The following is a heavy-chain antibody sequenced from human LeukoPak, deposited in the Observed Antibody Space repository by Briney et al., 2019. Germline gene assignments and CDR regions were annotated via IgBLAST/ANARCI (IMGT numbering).Heavy chain of an antibody. CDR3: ARHCSSTSCSSWYYGMDV. CDR1: DGSISSYY. J-gene: IGHJ6*02. D-gene: IGHD2-2*01. V-gene: IGHV4-59*08. CDR2: IYSSGNS. Sequence: PSEPLTLTCTVSDGSISSYYWSWIRQPPGKGLEFIGYIYSSGNSNYNPSLKSRVTISVDTSKNQFSLSLSSVTAADTAVYYCARHCSSTSCSSWYYGMDVWGHGTTVTVSS.